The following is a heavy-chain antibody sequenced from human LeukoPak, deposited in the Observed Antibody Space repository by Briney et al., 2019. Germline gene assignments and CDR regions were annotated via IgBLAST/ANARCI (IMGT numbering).Heavy chain of an antibody. CDR3: ASYDSSGYYDPRFDY. CDR2: IYSGGST. J-gene: IGHJ4*02. Sequence: PGGSLRLSCAASGFTVSSNYMSWVRQAPGKGLEWVSVIYSGGSTYYADSVKGRFTISRDNSKNTLYLQMNSLRAEDTAVYYCASYDSSGYYDPRFDYWGQGTLVTVSS. D-gene: IGHD3-22*01. V-gene: IGHV3-53*01. CDR1: GFTVSSNY.